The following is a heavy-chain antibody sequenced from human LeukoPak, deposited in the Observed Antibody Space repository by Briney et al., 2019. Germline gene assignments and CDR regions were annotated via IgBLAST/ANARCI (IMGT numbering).Heavy chain of an antibody. CDR2: IYPGDSDT. J-gene: IGHJ4*02. CDR3: ARSSSSSGRKFDY. Sequence: GESLKISCKGSGYSFSSYWIGWVRQMPGKGLEWMGIIYPGDSDTRYSPSFQGRVTISADKSISTAYLQWSSLTAADTAMYYCARSSSSSGRKFDYWGQGTLVTVSS. CDR1: GYSFSSYW. D-gene: IGHD6-6*01. V-gene: IGHV5-51*01.